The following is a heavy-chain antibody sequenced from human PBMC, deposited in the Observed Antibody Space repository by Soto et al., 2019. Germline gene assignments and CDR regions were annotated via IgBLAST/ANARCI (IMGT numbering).Heavy chain of an antibody. CDR1: GGTFSSYA. Sequence: QVQLVQSGAEVKKPGSSVKVSCKASGGTFSSYAISWVRQAPGQGLEWMGGIIPIFGTANYAQKFQGRVTSTADKSTSTAYMELSSLRSEDTAVYYCARKGLRDGYNQYYFDYWGQGTLVTVSS. D-gene: IGHD5-12*01. V-gene: IGHV1-69*06. CDR2: IIPIFGTA. J-gene: IGHJ4*02. CDR3: ARKGLRDGYNQYYFDY.